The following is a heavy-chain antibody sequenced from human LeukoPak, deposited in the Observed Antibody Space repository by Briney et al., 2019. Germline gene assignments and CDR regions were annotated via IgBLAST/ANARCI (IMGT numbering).Heavy chain of an antibody. CDR3: ARANYDSSGYYEYYFDY. CDR2: INHSGST. J-gene: IGHJ4*02. D-gene: IGHD3-22*01. Sequence: SETLSLTCAVYGGSFSGYYWSWIRQPPGKGLEWIGEINHSGSTNYNPSLKSRVTISVDTSKNQFSLKLSSVTAADTAVYYCARANYDSSGYYEYYFDYWGQGTLVTVSS. CDR1: GGSFSGYY. V-gene: IGHV4-34*01.